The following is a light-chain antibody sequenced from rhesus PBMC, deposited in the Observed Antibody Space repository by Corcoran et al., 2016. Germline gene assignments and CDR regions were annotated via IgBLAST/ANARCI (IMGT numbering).Light chain of an antibody. Sequence: VGDRVTITCRASENVNNYLNWYQQKPGRALKLLIYKSSTLQSGVPSRFSGSGSGTDYTFTISSLQSEDVATYYCQHNYGTPFTFGPGTKLDIK. CDR1: ENVNNY. CDR3: QHNYGTPFT. J-gene: IGKJ3*01. V-gene: IGKV1-74*01. CDR2: KSS.